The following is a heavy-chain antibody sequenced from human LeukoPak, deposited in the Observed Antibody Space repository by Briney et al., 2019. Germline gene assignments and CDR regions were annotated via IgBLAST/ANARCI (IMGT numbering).Heavy chain of an antibody. V-gene: IGHV3-23*01. CDR2: ISGSGDNT. Sequence: PGGSLRLFCAASGFFFSSYAMSWVRQAPGKGLEWVSGISGSGDNTYYGDSVKGRFTISRDNSKNTLYLQMNSLRAEDTAVYFCAKDRSGTVAGNKAGFDSWGQGTLVSGSS. D-gene: IGHD6-19*01. CDR3: AKDRSGTVAGNKAGFDS. J-gene: IGHJ4*02. CDR1: GFFFSSYA.